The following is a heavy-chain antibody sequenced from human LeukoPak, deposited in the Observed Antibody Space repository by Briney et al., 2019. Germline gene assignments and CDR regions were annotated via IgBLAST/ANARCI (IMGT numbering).Heavy chain of an antibody. V-gene: IGHV1-46*01. CDR2: INPSGGGT. D-gene: IGHD4/OR15-4a*01. CDR1: GYTFSSYY. CDR3: ASGDYGDPPLNY. Sequence: ASVKVSCKASGYTFSSYYMHWVRQAPGQGLEWMGIINPSGGGTTYAQKFQGRVTMTRDMSTSTVYMELSRLRSDDTAVYYCASGDYGDPPLNYWGQGTLVTVSS. J-gene: IGHJ4*02.